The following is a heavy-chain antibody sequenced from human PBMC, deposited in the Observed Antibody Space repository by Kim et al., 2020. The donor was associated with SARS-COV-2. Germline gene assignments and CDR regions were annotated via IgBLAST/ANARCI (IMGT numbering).Heavy chain of an antibody. V-gene: IGHV3-21*01. J-gene: IGHJ4*02. CDR1: GFTLSSYG. CDR3: ARGGYPRY. CDR2: ISSSGTNT. Sequence: GSLRLSCATSGFTLSSYGLNWVRQAPGKGLEWVSSISSSGTNTHYADSLEGRFTISKDSAKNSLYLQMNSLRAEDTAIYYCARGGYPRYWGQGTLVTVS. D-gene: IGHD6-25*01.